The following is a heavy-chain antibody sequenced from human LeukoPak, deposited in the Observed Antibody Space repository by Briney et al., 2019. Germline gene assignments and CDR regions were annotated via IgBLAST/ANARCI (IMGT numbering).Heavy chain of an antibody. CDR2: LSPHANYE. V-gene: IGHV3-33*01. Sequence: GGSLRLSCAASGFTFSDYGIHWGREAPGTGLEWVAVLSPHANYEYYADSVQGRFAISRDDSKNTVYLQMNSLRDEETAVYYCARDWIDRSLDYWGLGTLVTVSS. D-gene: IGHD2-2*03. CDR3: ARDWIDRSLDY. J-gene: IGHJ4*02. CDR1: GFTFSDYG.